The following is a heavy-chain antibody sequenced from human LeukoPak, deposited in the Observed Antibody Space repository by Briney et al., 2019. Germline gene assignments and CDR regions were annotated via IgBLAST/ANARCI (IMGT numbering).Heavy chain of an antibody. CDR1: GASISSGSYY. V-gene: IGHV4-39*01. CDR3: AGQTGSTFDI. D-gene: IGHD3-9*01. J-gene: IGHJ3*02. Sequence: PSETLSLTCTVSGASISSGSYYWGWIRQPPGKGLEWIASIYYRGSTYDNPSLKSRVTISLDTSKNQISLKLSSVTAADTAVYYCAGQTGSTFDIWGQGTMVTVSS. CDR2: IYYRGST.